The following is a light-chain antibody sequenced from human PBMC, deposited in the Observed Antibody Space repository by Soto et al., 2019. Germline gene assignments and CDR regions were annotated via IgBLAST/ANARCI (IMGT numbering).Light chain of an antibody. CDR1: QSVSSSF. CDR2: GAS. CDR3: QQYGSSPLT. V-gene: IGKV3-20*01. Sequence: EIVLTQSPGTLSLSPGERATLSCRASQSVSSSFLAWYQQKPGQAPRLLIDGASSRATGIPDRFSGSGSGTDFTRTISRLEPEDVAVYYWQQYGSSPLTFGGGTKVESK. J-gene: IGKJ4*01.